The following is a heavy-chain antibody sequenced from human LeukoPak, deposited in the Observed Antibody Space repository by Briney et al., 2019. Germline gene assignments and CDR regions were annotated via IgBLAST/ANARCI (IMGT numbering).Heavy chain of an antibody. D-gene: IGHD2-15*01. J-gene: IGHJ5*02. CDR3: ASGCSGGSCYGVDWFDP. CDR1: GGTFSSYA. V-gene: IGHV1-69*05. Sequence: SVKVSCKASGGTFSSYAISWVRQAPGQGLEWMGGIIPIFGTADYAQKFQGRVTITTDESTSTAYMELSSLRSEDTAVYYCASGCSGGSCYGVDWFDPWGQGTLVTVSS. CDR2: IIPIFGTA.